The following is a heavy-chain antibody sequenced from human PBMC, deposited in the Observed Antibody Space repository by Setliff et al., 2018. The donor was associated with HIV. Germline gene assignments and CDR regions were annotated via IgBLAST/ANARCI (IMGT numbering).Heavy chain of an antibody. Sequence: ASVKVSCKASGYTFTNYGFSWVRQAPRQGLEWMGWISGFNGATNSAQKFQGRVTMTTDTSTSTAYMDLRSLRSDDTAVYYCARLGLFYDAFNIWGQGTMVTVSS. CDR3: ARLGLFYDAFNI. CDR2: ISGFNGAT. CDR1: GYTFTNYG. J-gene: IGHJ3*02. V-gene: IGHV1-18*01. D-gene: IGHD3-22*01.